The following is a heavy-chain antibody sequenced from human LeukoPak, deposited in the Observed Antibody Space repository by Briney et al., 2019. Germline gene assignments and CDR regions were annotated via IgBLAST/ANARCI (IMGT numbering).Heavy chain of an antibody. CDR1: GCTFTGYY. V-gene: IGHV1-2*04. D-gene: IGHD3-16*01. Sequence: ASVKVSCKASGCTFTGYYMHWVRQAPGQGLEWMGWINPNSGGTNYAQKFQGWVTMTRDTSISTAYMELSRLRSDDTAVYYCARGGFTFGGVISGEGLNWFDPWGQGALVTVSS. CDR2: INPNSGGT. CDR3: ARGGFTFGGVISGEGLNWFDP. J-gene: IGHJ5*02.